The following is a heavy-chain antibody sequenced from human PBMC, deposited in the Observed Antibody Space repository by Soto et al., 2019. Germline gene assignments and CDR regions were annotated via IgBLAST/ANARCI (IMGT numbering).Heavy chain of an antibody. CDR3: AHRPGYCSGGSCYYYYYGMDV. Sequence: SGPTLVNPTHTLTLTCTFSGFSLSTSGVGVGWIRQPPGKALEWLALIYWNDDKRYSPSLKSRLTITKDTSKNQVVLTMTNMDPVDTATYYCAHRPGYCSGGSCYYYYYGMDVWGQGTTVTVSS. D-gene: IGHD2-15*01. CDR2: IYWNDDK. V-gene: IGHV2-5*01. CDR1: GFSLSTSGVG. J-gene: IGHJ6*02.